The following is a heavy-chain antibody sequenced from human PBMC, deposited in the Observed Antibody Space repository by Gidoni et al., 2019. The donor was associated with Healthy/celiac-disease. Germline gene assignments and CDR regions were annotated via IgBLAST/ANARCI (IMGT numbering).Heavy chain of an antibody. CDR3: ARDDYSNYVGGVSSYYGMDV. CDR2: IIPICGTA. D-gene: IGHD4-4*01. CDR1: GGTFSSYA. Sequence: QVQLVQSGAEVKKPGSSVKVSCKASGGTFSSYAISWVRQAPEQGLEWMGGIIPICGTANYAQKFQGRVTITADESTSTAYMELSSLRSEDTAVYYCARDDYSNYVGGVSSYYGMDVWGQGTTVTVSS. J-gene: IGHJ6*02. V-gene: IGHV1-69*01.